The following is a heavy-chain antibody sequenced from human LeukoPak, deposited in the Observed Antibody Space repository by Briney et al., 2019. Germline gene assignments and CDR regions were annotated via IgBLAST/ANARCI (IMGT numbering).Heavy chain of an antibody. CDR2: ISSGSYSH. CDR3: ARVKRTFDP. V-gene: IGHV3-11*01. Sequence: GGSLRLSCVVSGFALTGNYMNWIRQAPGKEPEWVAYISSGSYSHYYADSVGGRFTISRDNSKNSLYLEMSDLRVEDTALYYCARVKRTFDPWGQGTLVTVTS. J-gene: IGHJ5*02. CDR1: GFALTGNY.